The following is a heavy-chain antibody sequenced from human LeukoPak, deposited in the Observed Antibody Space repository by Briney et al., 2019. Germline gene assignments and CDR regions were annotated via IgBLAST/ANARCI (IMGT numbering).Heavy chain of an antibody. CDR2: ISSSVTYI. CDR1: GFTVSRYS. J-gene: IGHJ6*02. Sequence: GGSLRLSCAVSGFTVSRYSMNWVRQAPGKGLEWVSSISSSVTYIYYADSVKGRFTVSRDNAKNSLYLQMNSLRAEDTAVYYCATDFHTSMDVWGQGTTVTVSS. V-gene: IGHV3-21*01. CDR3: ATDFHTSMDV.